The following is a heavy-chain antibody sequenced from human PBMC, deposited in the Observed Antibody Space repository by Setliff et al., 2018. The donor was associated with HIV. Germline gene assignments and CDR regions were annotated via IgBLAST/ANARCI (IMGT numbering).Heavy chain of an antibody. CDR2: ISSSGGTI. J-gene: IGHJ6*03. CDR1: GFTFSSYH. CDR3: ARNRGRWELLRDYYYYYMDV. Sequence: GGSLRLSCAASGFTFSSYHMHWVRQAPGKGLEWISYISSSGGTIYYADSVKGRFIISRDNAKNSLYLQMDSLRAEDTAVYYCARNRGRWELLRDYYYYYMDVWGEGTTVTVSS. V-gene: IGHV3-48*03. D-gene: IGHD3-10*01.